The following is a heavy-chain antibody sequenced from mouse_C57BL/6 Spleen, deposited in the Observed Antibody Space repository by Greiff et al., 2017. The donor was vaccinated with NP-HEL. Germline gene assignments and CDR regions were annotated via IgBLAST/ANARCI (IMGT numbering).Heavy chain of an antibody. CDR3: ARGGAIYYGNYVWFAY. J-gene: IGHJ3*01. CDR2: ISYDGSN. V-gene: IGHV3-6*01. CDR1: GYSITSGYY. D-gene: IGHD2-1*01. Sequence: EVQLQESGPGLVKPSQSLSLTCSVTGYSITSGYYWNWIRQFPGNKLEWMGYISYDGSNNYNPSLKNRISITRDTSKNQFFLKLNSVTTEDTATYYCARGGAIYYGNYVWFAYWGQGTLVTVSA.